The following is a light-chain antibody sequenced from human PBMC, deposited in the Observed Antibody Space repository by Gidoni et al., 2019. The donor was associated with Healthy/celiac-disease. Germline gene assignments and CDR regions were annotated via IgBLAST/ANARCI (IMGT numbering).Light chain of an antibody. V-gene: IGLV1-47*01. CDR1: SSNIGSNY. J-gene: IGLJ3*02. CDR2: RSD. CDR3: AAWDDSLSGWV. Sequence: QSVLTQPPSASETPGQRVTISCSGSSSNIGSNYVFWYQQLPGTAPKLLIYRSDQRPSGVPDRFSGSKSGTSASLAISGLRSEDEANYYCAAWDDSLSGWVFGGGTHLTVL.